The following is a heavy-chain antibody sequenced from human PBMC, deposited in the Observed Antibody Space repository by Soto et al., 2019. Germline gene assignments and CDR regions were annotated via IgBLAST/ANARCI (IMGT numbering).Heavy chain of an antibody. D-gene: IGHD4-17*01. V-gene: IGHV4-4*02. J-gene: IGHJ3*02. CDR3: ARVGPGATTVTTGAAFDI. CDR2: VFHSGTN. CDR1: GGSIISSNW. Sequence: QVQLQESGPGLVKPSGTLSLTCAVSGGSIISSNWWSWVRQPPGKGLEWIGEVFHSGTNNNSPSLKSRVTISVDNSKNQFDRNLFSVTAADTAVYYCARVGPGATTVTTGAAFDIWGQGTMVTVSS.